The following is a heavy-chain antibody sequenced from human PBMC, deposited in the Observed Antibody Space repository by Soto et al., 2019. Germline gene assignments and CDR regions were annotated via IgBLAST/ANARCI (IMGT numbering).Heavy chain of an antibody. J-gene: IGHJ4*02. Sequence: PSETLSLTCAVYGGSFSGYYWSWIRQPPGKGLEWIGEINHSGSTNYNPSLKSRVTISVDTSKNHFSLKLSSVAAADTAVYYCATTTLPDGDPSFDYWGQGTLVTVSS. V-gene: IGHV4-34*01. CDR2: INHSGST. CDR1: GGSFSGYY. CDR3: ATTTLPDGDPSFDY.